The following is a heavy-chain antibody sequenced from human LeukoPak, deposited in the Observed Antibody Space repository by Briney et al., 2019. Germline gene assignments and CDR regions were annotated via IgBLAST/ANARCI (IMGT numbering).Heavy chain of an antibody. CDR2: IYHSGST. CDR1: GYSISSGYY. J-gene: IGHJ4*02. Sequence: SETLSLTCAVSGYSISSGYYWGWSRQPQGKGLEGIGSIYHSGSTYYNPSLKSRVTISVDTSKNQFSLKLSSVTAADTAVYYLSRVTREMARTGFLDYWGQRTLVTVSS. D-gene: IGHD1-14*01. CDR3: SRVTREMARTGFLDY. V-gene: IGHV4-38-2*01.